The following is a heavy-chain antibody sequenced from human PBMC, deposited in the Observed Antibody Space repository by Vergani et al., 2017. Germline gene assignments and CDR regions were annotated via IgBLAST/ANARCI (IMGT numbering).Heavy chain of an antibody. CDR3: ARDDSSGLNYYYYMDV. Sequence: QVQLVQSGAEVKKPGASVKVSCKASGYTFTGYYMHWVRQAPGQGLEWMGWIIPIFGTANYAQKFQGRVTITSDKSTSTAYMELSSLRSEDTAVYYCARDDSSGLNYYYYMDVWGKGTTVTVSS. CDR2: IIPIFGTA. CDR1: GYTFTGYY. D-gene: IGHD3-22*01. J-gene: IGHJ6*03. V-gene: IGHV1-69*06.